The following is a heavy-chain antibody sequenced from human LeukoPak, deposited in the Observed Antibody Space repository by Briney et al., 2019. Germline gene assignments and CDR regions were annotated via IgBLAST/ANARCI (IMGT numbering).Heavy chain of an antibody. V-gene: IGHV4-4*02. D-gene: IGHD3-10*01. J-gene: IGHJ6*03. CDR3: ARFAVRRWFNKYGSGRHYYMDV. Sequence: SETLSFTCAVSCGSISSSNWWSWVRQPAGKGLAWIGVIYHSGSTNYNPSLKSRVTISVDTSKNQFSLKLSSVTAADTAVYYCARFAVRRWFNKYGSGRHYYMDVWGKGTTVTVSS. CDR2: IYHSGST. CDR1: CGSISSSNW.